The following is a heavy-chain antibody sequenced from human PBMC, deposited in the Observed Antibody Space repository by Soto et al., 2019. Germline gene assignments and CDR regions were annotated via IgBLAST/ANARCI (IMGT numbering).Heavy chain of an antibody. CDR1: GGSISSGDYY. D-gene: IGHD1-26*01. CDR3: AREWVVGGYYYYGMDV. J-gene: IGHJ6*02. CDR2: IYYSGST. V-gene: IGHV4-30-4*01. Sequence: QVQLQESGPGLVKPSQTLSLTCTVSGGSISSGDYYWSWIRQPPGKGLEWIGYIYYSGSTYYNPSLKSRVTISVDTSKNQFSLKLSSVTAADTAVYYCAREWVVGGYYYYGMDVWGQGTTVTVSS.